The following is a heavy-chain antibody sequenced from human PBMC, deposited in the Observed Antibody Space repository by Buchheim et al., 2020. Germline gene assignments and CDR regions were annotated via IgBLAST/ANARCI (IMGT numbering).Heavy chain of an antibody. D-gene: IGHD2/OR15-2a*01. CDR2: INEDGTEK. V-gene: IGHV3-7*03. Sequence: EVYLVESGGGLVQPGGSLRLSCAASGFTFRNYWMNWVRQAPGKGLEWVANINEDGTEKYYVDSVKGRFTISRDNAMRSVYVQMSSLRVEDTAVYYCAKHSTPWGQGT. CDR1: GFTFRNYW. J-gene: IGHJ5*02. CDR3: AKHSTP.